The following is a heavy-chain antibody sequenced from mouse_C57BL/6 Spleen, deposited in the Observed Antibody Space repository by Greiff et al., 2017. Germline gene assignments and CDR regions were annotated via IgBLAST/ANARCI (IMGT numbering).Heavy chain of an antibody. V-gene: IGHV1-55*01. CDR3: ARDSRYSNYCFDY. CDR2: IYPGSGST. D-gene: IGHD2-5*01. Sequence: QVQLQQPGAELVKPGASVKMSCKASGYTFTSYWITWVKQRPGQGLEWIGDIYPGSGSTNYNEKFKSKATLTVDTSSSTAYMQLSSLTSEDSAVYYCARDSRYSNYCFDYWGQGTTLTVSS. CDR1: GYTFTSYW. J-gene: IGHJ2*01.